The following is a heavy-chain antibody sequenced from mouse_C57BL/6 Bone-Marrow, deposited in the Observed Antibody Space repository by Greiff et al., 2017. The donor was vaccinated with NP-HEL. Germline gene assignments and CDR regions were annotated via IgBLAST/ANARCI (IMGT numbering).Heavy chain of an antibody. CDR2: IRLKSDNYAT. Sequence: EVKVEESGGGLVQPGGSMKLSCVASGFTFSNYWMNWVRQSPEKGLEWVAQIRLKSDNYATHYAESVKGRFTISRDDSKSSVYLQMNNLRAEDTGIYYCTVSYDYDVAWFAYWGQGTLVTVSA. CDR1: GFTFSNYW. D-gene: IGHD2-4*01. V-gene: IGHV6-3*01. CDR3: TVSYDYDVAWFAY. J-gene: IGHJ3*01.